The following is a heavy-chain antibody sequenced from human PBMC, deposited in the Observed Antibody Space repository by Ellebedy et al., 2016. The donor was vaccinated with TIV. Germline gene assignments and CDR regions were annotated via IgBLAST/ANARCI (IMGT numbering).Heavy chain of an antibody. Sequence: SETLSLTCSVSGGSISSYYWSWIRQPPGKGLEWVGYIYHNGGTNYSPSLKSRLTISVDTSKNQFSLKLSSVTAADTAVYYCARLGGQQLSRCYFDYWGQGTLVTVSS. CDR2: IYHNGGT. CDR1: GGSISSYY. D-gene: IGHD6-13*01. J-gene: IGHJ4*02. V-gene: IGHV4-59*08. CDR3: ARLGGQQLSRCYFDY.